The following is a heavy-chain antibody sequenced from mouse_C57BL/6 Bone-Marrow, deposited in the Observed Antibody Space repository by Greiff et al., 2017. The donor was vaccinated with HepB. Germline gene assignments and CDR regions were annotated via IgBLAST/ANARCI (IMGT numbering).Heavy chain of an antibody. V-gene: IGHV6-6*01. Sequence: EVKVEESGGGLVQPGGSMKLSCAASGFTFSDAWMDWVRQSPEKGLEWVAEIRNKANNHATYYAESVKGRFTISRDDSKSSVYLQMNSLRAEDTGIYYCKGRGTTVVGEYYFDYWGQGTTLTVSS. CDR2: IRNKANNHAT. CDR1: GFTFSDAW. J-gene: IGHJ2*01. D-gene: IGHD1-1*01. CDR3: KGRGTTVVGEYYFDY.